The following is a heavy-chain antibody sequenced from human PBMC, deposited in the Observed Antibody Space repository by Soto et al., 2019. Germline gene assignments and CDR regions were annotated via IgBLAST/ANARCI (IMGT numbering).Heavy chain of an antibody. Sequence: PGGSLRLSCASSVFTFISYGMHWVRQAPGKGLEWVAVIWYDGSNKYYADSVKGRFTISRDNSKNTLYLQMNSLRAEDTAVYYCAREYYDFWSGYYGSYYGMDVWGQGTTVTVSS. CDR3: AREYYDFWSGYYGSYYGMDV. CDR1: VFTFISYG. CDR2: IWYDGSNK. V-gene: IGHV3-33*01. J-gene: IGHJ6*02. D-gene: IGHD3-3*01.